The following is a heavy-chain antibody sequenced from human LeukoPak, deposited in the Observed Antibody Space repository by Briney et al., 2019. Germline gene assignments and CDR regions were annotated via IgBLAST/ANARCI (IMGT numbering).Heavy chain of an antibody. D-gene: IGHD6-13*01. CDR2: ISSRSATI. CDR1: GFTFSSYS. J-gene: IGHJ4*02. Sequence: PGGSLRLSCAASGFTFSSYSMKWVRQARGKGLEWGSYISSRSATIYYADSVKARFTISRDNAKNSLYLQMHSLRAEDTAVYYCARDPLSSSSFDLWGQGTLVTVSS. V-gene: IGHV3-48*01. CDR3: ARDPLSSSSFDL.